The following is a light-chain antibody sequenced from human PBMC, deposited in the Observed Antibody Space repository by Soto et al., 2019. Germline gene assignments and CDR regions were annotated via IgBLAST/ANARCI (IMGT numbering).Light chain of an antibody. Sequence: QSALTQPASVSGSPGQSITISCTGTSSDVGGYNYVSWYQHHPGKVPKLLISEVSKGPSGVSSRFSGSKSGNTASLTISGLQADDEADYFCSSYTTSATYVFGTGTKSPS. CDR2: EVS. CDR1: SSDVGGYNY. CDR3: SSYTTSATYV. J-gene: IGLJ1*01. V-gene: IGLV2-14*01.